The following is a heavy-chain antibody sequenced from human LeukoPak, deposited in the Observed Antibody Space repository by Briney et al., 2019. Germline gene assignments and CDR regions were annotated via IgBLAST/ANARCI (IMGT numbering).Heavy chain of an antibody. CDR3: ASSKSGWYGFSDY. V-gene: IGHV4-59*12. Sequence: SETLSLTCTVSGGSISSYYWSWIRQPPGKGLEWIGYIYYSGSTNYNPSLKSRVTISVDTSKNQFSLKLSSVTAADTAVYYCASSKSGWYGFSDYWGQGTLVTVSS. D-gene: IGHD6-19*01. J-gene: IGHJ4*02. CDR1: GGSISSYY. CDR2: IYYSGST.